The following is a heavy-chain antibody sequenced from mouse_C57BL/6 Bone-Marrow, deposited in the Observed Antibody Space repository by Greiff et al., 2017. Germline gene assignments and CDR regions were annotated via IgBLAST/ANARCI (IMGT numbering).Heavy chain of an antibody. CDR1: GFSLTSYA. CDR3: ARKTGDYDGFYAMDY. V-gene: IGHV2-9-1*01. D-gene: IGHD2-4*01. J-gene: IGHJ4*01. Sequence: VQGVESGPGLVAPSQSLSITCTVSGFSLTSYAISWVRQPPGKGLEWLGVIWTGGGTNYNSALKSRLSISKDKSKSQVFLKMNSLQTDDTARYYCARKTGDYDGFYAMDYWGQGTSVTVSS. CDR2: IWTGGGT.